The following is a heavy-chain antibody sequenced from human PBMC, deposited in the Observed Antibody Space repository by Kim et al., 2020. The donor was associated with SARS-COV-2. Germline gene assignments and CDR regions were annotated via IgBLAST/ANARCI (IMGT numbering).Heavy chain of an antibody. D-gene: IGHD6-13*01. V-gene: IGHV3-7*01. Sequence: GGSLRLSCAASGFTFSSYWMSWVRQAPGKGLEWVANIKQDGSEKYYVDSVKGRFTISRDNAKNSLYLQMNSLRAEDTAVYYCAREGIAAQRGAFDIWGQGTMVTVSS. CDR1: GFTFSSYW. CDR3: AREGIAAQRGAFDI. CDR2: IKQDGSEK. J-gene: IGHJ3*02.